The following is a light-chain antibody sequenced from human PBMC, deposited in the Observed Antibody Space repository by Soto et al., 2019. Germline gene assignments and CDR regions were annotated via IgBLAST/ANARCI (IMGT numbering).Light chain of an antibody. Sequence: DIQMTQSPSSLSASVGDRVTITCRASQGISNYLAWYQQKPGKAPKLLIFAASSLHSGVPSRFSGSGSGTDFTLNISSLQPDDFATYYCQQNYRATPWTFGQGTKVDIK. CDR1: QGISNY. J-gene: IGKJ1*01. CDR2: AAS. CDR3: QQNYRATPWT. V-gene: IGKV1-39*01.